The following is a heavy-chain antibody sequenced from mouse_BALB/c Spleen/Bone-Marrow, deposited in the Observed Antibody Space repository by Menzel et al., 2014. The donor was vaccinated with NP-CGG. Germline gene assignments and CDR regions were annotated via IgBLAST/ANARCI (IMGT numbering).Heavy chain of an antibody. CDR2: ISSGGSYT. J-gene: IGHJ4*01. Sequence: EVNLVESGGGLVKPGGSLKLSCAASGFTFSSYTMSWVRQTPEKRLEWVATISSGGSYTYYPDGVKGRFTISRDNAKNTLYLQMSSLKSEDTAMYYCTRDLYDGYYYYAMDYWGQGTSVTVSS. CDR3: TRDLYDGYYYYAMDY. V-gene: IGHV5-6-4*01. D-gene: IGHD2-3*01. CDR1: GFTFSSYT.